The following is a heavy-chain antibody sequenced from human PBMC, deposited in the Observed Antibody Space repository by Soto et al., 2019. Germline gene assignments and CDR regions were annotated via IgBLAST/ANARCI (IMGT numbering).Heavy chain of an antibody. D-gene: IGHD6-6*01. CDR2: INAHSGGT. J-gene: IGHJ5*02. V-gene: IGHV1-2*02. Sequence: VASVKVSCKASGFSFTGYYIHWLRQAPGQGLEWMGWINAHSGGTEYAQKFQGRVTLTRDTSIATAYLTLTSLTSDDTALYYCAKDFTRQLAYWLDPCGQGTQVTVYS. CDR1: GFSFTGYY. CDR3: AKDFTRQLAYWLDP.